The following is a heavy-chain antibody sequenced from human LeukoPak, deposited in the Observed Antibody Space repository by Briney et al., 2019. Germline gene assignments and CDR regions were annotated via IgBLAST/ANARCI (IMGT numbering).Heavy chain of an antibody. CDR1: GGSISSGGYS. V-gene: IGHV4-30-2*01. CDR2: IYHSGST. J-gene: IGHJ4*02. Sequence: SQTLSLTCAVSGGSISSGGYSWSWIRQPPGKGLEWIGYIYHSGSTYYNPSLKSRVTISVDRSKNQFSLKLSSVTAADTAVYYCAKDGGSGSYYFDYWGQGTLVTVSS. D-gene: IGHD1-26*01. CDR3: AKDGGSGSYYFDY.